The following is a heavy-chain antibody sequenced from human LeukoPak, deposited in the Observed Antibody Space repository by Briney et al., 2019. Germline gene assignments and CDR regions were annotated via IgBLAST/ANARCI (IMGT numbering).Heavy chain of an antibody. D-gene: IGHD2-15*01. V-gene: IGHV1-69*04. CDR2: IIPILGIA. Sequence: SVKVSCKASGYTFTSYGISWVRQAPGQGLEWMGRIIPILGIANYAQKFQGRVTITADKSTSTAYMELSSLRSEDTAVYYCARVEHCSGGSCGYWGQGTLVTVSS. CDR3: ARVEHCSGGSCGY. CDR1: GYTFTSYG. J-gene: IGHJ4*02.